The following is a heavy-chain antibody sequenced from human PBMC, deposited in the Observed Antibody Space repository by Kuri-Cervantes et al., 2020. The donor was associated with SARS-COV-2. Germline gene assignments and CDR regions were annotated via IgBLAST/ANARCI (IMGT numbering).Heavy chain of an antibody. CDR3: ARGGAGYCSSTSCYLAFDI. Sequence: ESLKISCTVSGGSISSGGYYWSWIRQPPGKGLEWIGSIYHSGSTYYNPSLKSRVTISVDTSKNQFSLKLSSVTAADTAVYYCARGGAGYCSSTSCYLAFDIWGQGTMVTVSS. CDR1: GGSISSGGYY. V-gene: IGHV4-39*07. J-gene: IGHJ3*02. CDR2: IYHSGST. D-gene: IGHD2-2*01.